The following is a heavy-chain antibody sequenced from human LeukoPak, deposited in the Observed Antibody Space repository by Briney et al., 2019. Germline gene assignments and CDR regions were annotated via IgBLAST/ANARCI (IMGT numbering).Heavy chain of an antibody. J-gene: IGHJ3*02. Sequence: GASVKVSCKASGYTFTRYGFSWVRQAPGQGLEWMGWISAYNGKTNYAQKLQGRVTMTTDTSTSTAYMELRSLRSDDTAVYYCAREKYCSGGSCYRDAFDIWGQGTMVTVSS. CDR2: ISAYNGKT. V-gene: IGHV1-18*01. D-gene: IGHD2-15*01. CDR3: AREKYCSGGSCYRDAFDI. CDR1: GYTFTRYG.